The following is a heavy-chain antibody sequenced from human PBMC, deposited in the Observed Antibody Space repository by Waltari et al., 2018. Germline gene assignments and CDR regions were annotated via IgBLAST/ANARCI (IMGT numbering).Heavy chain of an antibody. CDR1: GFTVNPYY. CDR3: VRPLTPYSFDAFDL. J-gene: IGHJ3*01. Sequence: EVQLMASGGGLIQPGGSLRLPCVVSGFTVNPYYMSWVRQAPGKGPEWVSVIYSGGTTYYADSVKGRFTVTRDDSKNTVYLQMSSLIVDDTAVYFCVRPLTPYSFDAFDLWGQGTVVTVSS. D-gene: IGHD2-15*01. V-gene: IGHV3-53*01. CDR2: IYSGGTT.